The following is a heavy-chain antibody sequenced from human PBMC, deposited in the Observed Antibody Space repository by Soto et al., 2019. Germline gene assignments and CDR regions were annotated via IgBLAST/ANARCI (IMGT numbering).Heavy chain of an antibody. CDR1: GFTFNHYA. CDR2: ISGGGDTT. CDR3: AKGRGGSGSLTPRVDF. V-gene: IGHV3-23*01. Sequence: EVQLLESGGGLVQPGGSLRLSCAASGFTFNHYAMTWVRQAPGKGLEWVSAISGGGDTTYYADSVKGRFTVSRDGSKNTLYLQMSSLRAEDTALYYCAKGRGGSGSLTPRVDFWGQGTLVTVSS. D-gene: IGHD3-10*01. J-gene: IGHJ4*02.